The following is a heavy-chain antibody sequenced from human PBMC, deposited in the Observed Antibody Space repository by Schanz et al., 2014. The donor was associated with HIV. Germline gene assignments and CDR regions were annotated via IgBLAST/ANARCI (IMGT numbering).Heavy chain of an antibody. J-gene: IGHJ6*02. CDR2: ISYDGSNK. Sequence: QVQLVESGGGVVQPGRSLRLSCAASGFTFSSYGMHWVRQAPGKGLEWVAVISYDGSNKYYADSVKGRFTISRDNSKNTLYLQMNRLRAEDTAVYYCAKDRRGGYQFLYGLDVWGQGTTVTVS. CDR3: AKDRRGGYQFLYGLDV. V-gene: IGHV3-30*18. D-gene: IGHD2-2*01. CDR1: GFTFSSYG.